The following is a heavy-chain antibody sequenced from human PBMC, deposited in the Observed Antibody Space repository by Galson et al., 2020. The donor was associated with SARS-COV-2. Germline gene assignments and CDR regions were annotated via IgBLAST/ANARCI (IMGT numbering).Heavy chain of an antibody. V-gene: IGHV3-30*04. CDR1: GFSLSDYA. D-gene: IGHD2-15*01. CDR2: SSYDGSSK. J-gene: IGHJ5*01. CDR3: ARDGAQLLTPVVPRGWFDF. Sequence: GGSLRLSCAASGFSLSDYAMHWVRQAPGKGLEWVAVSSYDGSSKDYVDSVKGRFTISRDNSKNTLYLQMSSLTAQDTAVYYCARDGAQLLTPVVPRGWFDFWGQEPWSPSPQ.